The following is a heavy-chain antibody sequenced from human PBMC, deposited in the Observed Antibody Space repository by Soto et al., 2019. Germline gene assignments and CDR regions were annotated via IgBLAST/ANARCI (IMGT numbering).Heavy chain of an antibody. J-gene: IGHJ4*02. Sequence: QVQLQESGPGLVKPSETLSLTCTVSGGSISSYYWSWIRQPPGKGLEWIGYIYYSGSTNYYPSLKTRVTISVDTSKYQFSLKLSSVTAADTAVYYCARGKPDILTGLDYWGQGTLVTVSS. CDR2: IYYSGST. D-gene: IGHD3-9*01. CDR3: ARGKPDILTGLDY. V-gene: IGHV4-59*01. CDR1: GGSISSYY.